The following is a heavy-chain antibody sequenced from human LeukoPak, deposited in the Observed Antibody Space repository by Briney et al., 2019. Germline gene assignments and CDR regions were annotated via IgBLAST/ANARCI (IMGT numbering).Heavy chain of an antibody. V-gene: IGHV4-34*01. CDR1: GGSFSGYY. D-gene: IGHD6-13*01. CDR2: INHSGST. J-gene: IGHJ6*02. Sequence: SETLSLTCAVYGGSFSGYYWSWIRQPPGKGREGIGEINHSGSTNYNPSLKSRVTISVDTSKNQFSLKLSSVTAADTAVYYCARGGGSSTIYYYYGMDVWGQGTTVTVSS. CDR3: ARGGGSSTIYYYYGMDV.